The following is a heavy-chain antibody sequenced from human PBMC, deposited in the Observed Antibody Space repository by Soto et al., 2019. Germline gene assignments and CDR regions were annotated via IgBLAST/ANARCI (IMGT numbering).Heavy chain of an antibody. D-gene: IGHD3-22*01. V-gene: IGHV2-5*02. CDR1: GFSLTTGQVG. Sequence: QITLKESGPTLVKPTQTLTLTCTFSGFSLTTGQVGVAWIRQRPGEAPEWLALIYGDNDKRYRPSLTTRLTIAKDTSRNRVLLTMTNMDPVDTATYFWFFRPMKEDAPGYFQDWGQGALVTVSS. J-gene: IGHJ1*01. CDR2: IYGDNDK. CDR3: FFRPMKEDAPGYFQD.